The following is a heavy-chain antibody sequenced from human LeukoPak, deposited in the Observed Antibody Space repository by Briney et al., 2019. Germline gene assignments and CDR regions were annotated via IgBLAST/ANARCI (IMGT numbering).Heavy chain of an antibody. D-gene: IGHD3-22*01. J-gene: IGHJ3*02. CDR1: GGSISSSSYY. CDR3: ARATESSGYYYGDAFDI. CDR2: IYYSGST. V-gene: IGHV4-39*07. Sequence: SETLSLTCTVSGGSISSSSYYWGWIRQPPGKGLEWIGSIYYSGSTYYNPSLKSRVTISVDTSKNQFSLKLSSVTAADTAVYYCARATESSGYYYGDAFDIWGQGTMVTVSS.